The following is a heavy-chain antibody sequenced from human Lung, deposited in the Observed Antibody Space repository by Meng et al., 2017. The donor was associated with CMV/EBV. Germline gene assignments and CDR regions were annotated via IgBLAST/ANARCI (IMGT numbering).Heavy chain of an antibody. CDR3: AKDRVYSSRYSGMDV. D-gene: IGHD5-12*01. CDR2: IRYDGSNE. CDR1: GFTFSSYG. J-gene: IGHJ6*02. V-gene: IGHV3-30*02. Sequence: GXXRLSCVASGFTFSSYGMHWVRQAPGKGLEWVAYIRYDGSNEYYVDSVKGRFTISRDNSKNTLYLQMSSLRAEDTAVYYCAKDRVYSSRYSGMDVWGQGTTVTVSS.